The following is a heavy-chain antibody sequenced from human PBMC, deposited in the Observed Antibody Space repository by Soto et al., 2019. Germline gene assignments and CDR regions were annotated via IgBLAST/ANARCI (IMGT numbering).Heavy chain of an antibody. CDR3: ATALGYCSSTSCLPHYYYYYYGMDV. J-gene: IGHJ6*02. Sequence: QVPLVQSGAEVKKPGASVKVSCKVSGYTLTELSMHWVRQAPGKGLEWMGGLDPEDGETIYAQKFQGRVTMSEDTSTDTAYMELSSLRSQDTAVYYRATALGYCSSTSCLPHYYYYYYGMDVWGQGTTVTVSS. D-gene: IGHD2-2*01. V-gene: IGHV1-24*01. CDR1: GYTLTELS. CDR2: LDPEDGET.